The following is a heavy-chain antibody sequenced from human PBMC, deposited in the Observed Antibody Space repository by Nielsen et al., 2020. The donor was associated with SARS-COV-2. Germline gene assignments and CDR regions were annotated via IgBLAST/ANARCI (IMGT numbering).Heavy chain of an antibody. CDR3: ARLWDDGYYFDTGPYDY. CDR2: ISSGGATM. D-gene: IGHD3-22*01. V-gene: IGHV3-48*04. Sequence: GESLKISCAASGFAFSVYGMNWVRHTPGKGLEWLSYISSGGATMYYADSVKGRFTISRDNAKNTLYLQMNGLRAEDTAVYYCARLWDDGYYFDTGPYDYWGQGTLVTVSS. CDR1: GFAFSVYG. J-gene: IGHJ4*02.